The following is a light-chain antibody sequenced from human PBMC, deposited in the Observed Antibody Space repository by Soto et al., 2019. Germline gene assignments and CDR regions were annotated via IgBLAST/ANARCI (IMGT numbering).Light chain of an antibody. CDR3: QQYYGTPRT. J-gene: IGKJ1*01. CDR1: QSLLYRANNKNY. Sequence: DIVMTQSPESLTVSLGERATINCKSSQSLLYRANNKNYLAWYQQKPGQPPRLLIYWGSTRESGVPDRFSGSESGTDFTLTISSPQSEDAAVYYCQQYYGTPRTFGRGTKVEV. V-gene: IGKV4-1*01. CDR2: WGS.